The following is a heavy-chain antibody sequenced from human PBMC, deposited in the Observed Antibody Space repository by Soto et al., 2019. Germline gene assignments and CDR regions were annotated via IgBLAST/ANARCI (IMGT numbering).Heavy chain of an antibody. CDR2: ISGSGGST. J-gene: IGHJ4*02. D-gene: IGHD6-19*01. CDR1: GFTFSSYA. CDR3: AKEYSVAATGAIDY. Sequence: HPGGSLRLSCAASGFTFSSYAMSWVRQAPGKGLEWVSAISGSGGSTYYAHSVKGRFTISRDNSKNTLYLKMNSLRAEDTAVYYCAKEYSVAATGAIDYWGEGTLGTVSS. V-gene: IGHV3-23*01.